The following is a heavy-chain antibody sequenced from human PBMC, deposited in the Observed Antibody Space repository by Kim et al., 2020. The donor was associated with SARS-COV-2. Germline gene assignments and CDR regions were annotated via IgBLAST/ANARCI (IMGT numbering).Heavy chain of an antibody. CDR1: GFTFSTSA. CDR3: AKKLRYYYGMDV. D-gene: IGHD2-15*01. CDR2: ISGDSAGT. Sequence: GGSLRFSCAASGFTFSTSAMFWVRQAPGKGLEWVSAISGDSAGTFYADSVKGRFTISRDNSKNTLYLQMNKLRVEDTAIYYCAKKLRYYYGMDVWGQGATVDVSS. J-gene: IGHJ6*02. V-gene: IGHV3-23*01.